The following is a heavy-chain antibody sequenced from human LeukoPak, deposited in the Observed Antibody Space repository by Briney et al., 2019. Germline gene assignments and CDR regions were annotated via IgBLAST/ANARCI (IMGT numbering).Heavy chain of an antibody. CDR1: GYTFTSYD. CDR2: MNPNSGNT. J-gene: IGHJ4*02. Sequence: AAVKVSRKASGYTFTSYDINWLRQATGQGREWMGWMNPNSGNTGYAQKFQGRGTMTRNTSISTAYMELSSMRSEDTAVYYCARGRGYYYDSSARDYFDYWGQGTLVTVSS. V-gene: IGHV1-8*01. D-gene: IGHD3-22*01. CDR3: ARGRGYYYDSSARDYFDY.